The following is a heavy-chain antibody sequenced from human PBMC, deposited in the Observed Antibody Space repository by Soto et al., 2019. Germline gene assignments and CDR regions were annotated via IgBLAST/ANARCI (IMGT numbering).Heavy chain of an antibody. CDR1: GGSISSSSYY. J-gene: IGHJ4*02. CDR2: IYYSGST. CDR3: ARQKGSGWSHDY. V-gene: IGHV4-39*01. Sequence: QLQLQESGPGLVKPSETLSLTCTVSGGSISSSSYYWGWIRQPPGKGLEWIGSIYYSGSTYYNPSLKSRVTISVDTSKNQFSLKLSSVTAADTAVYYCARQKGSGWSHDYWGQGTLVTVSS. D-gene: IGHD6-19*01.